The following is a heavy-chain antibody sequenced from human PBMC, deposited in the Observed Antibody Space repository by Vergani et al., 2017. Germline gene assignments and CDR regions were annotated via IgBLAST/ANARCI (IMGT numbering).Heavy chain of an antibody. CDR1: GFIFSTYA. V-gene: IGHV4-4*02. Sequence: VQLLESGGGLVQPGGSLRLSCEASGFIFSTYAMSWVRQAPGKGLEWIGEINHRASTNYNPSLTSRVTLSVDTSKNHFSLRLTSVTAADTAVYYCARSPVPAGRGQSRFDPWGQGTLVTVSS. CDR2: INHRAST. D-gene: IGHD6-13*01. J-gene: IGHJ5*02. CDR3: ARSPVPAGRGQSRFDP.